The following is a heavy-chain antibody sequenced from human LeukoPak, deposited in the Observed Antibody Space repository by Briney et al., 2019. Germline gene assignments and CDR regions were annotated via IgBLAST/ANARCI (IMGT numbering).Heavy chain of an antibody. J-gene: IGHJ4*02. V-gene: IGHV3-48*01. CDR1: GFTFSSYS. CDR3: SRLRGYSYGYADY. CDR2: ISSSGSTI. D-gene: IGHD5-18*01. Sequence: GGSLRLSCAASGFTFSSYSMNWVRQAPGKGLEWVSYISSSGSTIDYADSVKGRFTIYRDNAKNSLYLQMNSLRAEDTAVYYCSRLRGYSYGYADYWGQGTLVTVSS.